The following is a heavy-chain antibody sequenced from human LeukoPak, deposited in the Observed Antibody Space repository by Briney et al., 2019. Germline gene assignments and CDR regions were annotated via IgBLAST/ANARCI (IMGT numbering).Heavy chain of an antibody. CDR1: GLAFSAYK. J-gene: IGHJ4*02. CDR2: ISTDGYTT. V-gene: IGHV3-74*01. CDR3: VVGGSPGY. Sequence: GGSLRLSCAASGLAFSAYKMHWVRQAPRKGLVWVSRISTDGYTTDYADFVQGRFTASRDNTKNTWSLEMNSLRAEDTAVYYCVVGGSPGYWGQGTQVTVSS. D-gene: IGHD2-15*01.